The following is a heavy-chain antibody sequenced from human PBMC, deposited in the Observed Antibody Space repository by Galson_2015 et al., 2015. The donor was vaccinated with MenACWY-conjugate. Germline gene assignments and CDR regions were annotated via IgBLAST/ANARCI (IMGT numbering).Heavy chain of an antibody. V-gene: IGHV3-48*04. D-gene: IGHD2-2*01. CDR2: ISSSSSTI. Sequence: SLRLSCAASGFTFSTYSMNWVRQAPGKGLEWISYISSSSSTIYYADSVEGRFTISRDNAKNSLYLQMNSLRAEDTAVYYCAGGCSSTSCYARFDYWGQGTLVTVSS. CDR3: AGGCSSTSCYARFDY. J-gene: IGHJ4*02. CDR1: GFTFSTYS.